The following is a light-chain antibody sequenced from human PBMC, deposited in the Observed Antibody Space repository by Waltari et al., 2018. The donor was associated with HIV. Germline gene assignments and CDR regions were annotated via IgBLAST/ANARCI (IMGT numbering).Light chain of an antibody. J-gene: IGLJ3*02. Sequence: QSALTQPASVSESPGQSIPISCTGTGSDIGHYNLVSWYQQYPGKAPKLIIYEVNKRPSGVSSRFSGSKSGNTASLTVSGLQAEDEADYYCSSYAGSSTLWVFGGGTQLTVL. V-gene: IGLV2-23*02. CDR1: GSDIGHYNL. CDR2: EVN. CDR3: SSYAGSSTLWV.